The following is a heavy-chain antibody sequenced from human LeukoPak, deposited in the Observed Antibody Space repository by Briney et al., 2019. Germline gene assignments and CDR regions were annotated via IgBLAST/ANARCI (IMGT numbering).Heavy chain of an antibody. CDR2: ISSSSSTI. V-gene: IGHV3-48*01. CDR1: GFTFSSYS. Sequence: GGSLRLSCAASGFTFSSYSMNWVRQAPGKGLEWVSYISSSSSTIYYADSVKGRFTISRDNAKNSLYLQMNSLRAEDTAVYYCARESAYYYYYMDVWGKGTTVTVSS. CDR3: ARESAYYYYYMDV. J-gene: IGHJ6*03.